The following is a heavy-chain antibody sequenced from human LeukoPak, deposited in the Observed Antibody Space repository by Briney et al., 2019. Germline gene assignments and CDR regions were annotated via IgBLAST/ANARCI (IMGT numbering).Heavy chain of an antibody. Sequence: PGGSLRLSCAASEFTVSNKYMSWVRQAPGKGLEWVSAIYGGGSTSYADSVKGRFTISRDNSKNMLYLQMNSLRADDTAVYYCARDRSDGNYYMVVWGKGTTVTVSS. CDR3: ARDRSDGNYYMVV. J-gene: IGHJ6*03. D-gene: IGHD5-24*01. CDR1: EFTVSNKY. V-gene: IGHV3-53*01. CDR2: IYGGGST.